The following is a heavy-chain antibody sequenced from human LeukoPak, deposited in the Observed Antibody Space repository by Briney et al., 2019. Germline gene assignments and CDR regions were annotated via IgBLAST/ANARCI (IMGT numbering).Heavy chain of an antibody. Sequence: GGSLRLSCAASGFIFSSHGMHRVRQSPGKGLEWVAVIWYDGSNKYYADSVKGRFTISRDNSKNTVYLQMNSLRAEDTAIYYCAKDSSAYSGSYYDYWGQGTLVTVSS. CDR3: AKDSSAYSGSYYDY. J-gene: IGHJ4*02. D-gene: IGHD1-26*01. CDR2: IWYDGSNK. CDR1: GFIFSSHG. V-gene: IGHV3-33*06.